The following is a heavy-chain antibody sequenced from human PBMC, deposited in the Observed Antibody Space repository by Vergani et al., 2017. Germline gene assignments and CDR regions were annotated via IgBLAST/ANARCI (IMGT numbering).Heavy chain of an antibody. Sequence: EVQLVESGGGLVQPGGSLRLSCAASGFTLGQYWMHWVRQTPGTGLEWVSTINIGGRTSYADSVKGRLTLTRDDSKNTLHLQMNSLRPEDTAVYYCARGMTTETTDLDGFDIWGQGTMVSVSS. D-gene: IGHD4-17*01. V-gene: IGHV3-66*02. CDR3: ARGMTTETTDLDGFDI. CDR1: GFTLGQYW. CDR2: INIGGRTS. J-gene: IGHJ3*02.